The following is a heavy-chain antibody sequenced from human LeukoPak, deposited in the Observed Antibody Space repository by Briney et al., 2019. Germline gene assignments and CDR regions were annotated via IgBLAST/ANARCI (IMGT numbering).Heavy chain of an antibody. J-gene: IGHJ4*02. V-gene: IGHV3-23*01. CDR2: ISTSSDRT. Sequence: GGSLRLSCAASGFTLSDYYMSWIRQAPGKGLEWVSGISTSSDRTYYADSVKGRFTISRYNSKNTLYLQMNSLRAEDTAEYYCARSAVGTSCCFAVDYWGQGTLVTV. CDR1: GFTLSDYY. CDR3: ARSAVGTSCCFAVDY. D-gene: IGHD1-26*01.